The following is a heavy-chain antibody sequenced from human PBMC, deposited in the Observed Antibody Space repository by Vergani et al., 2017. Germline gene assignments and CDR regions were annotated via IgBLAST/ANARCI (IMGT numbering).Heavy chain of an antibody. Sequence: QVQLQESGPGLVKASQTLSLTCSVSGAYVGSGGYYWSWVRQRPGMGLDWIGYIYYSGTTYYNPSLESRLTISLDTSENHLALKLTSVTAADTAVYYCARRSGIVYDIFSGTQYFFDFWGQGTLVTVSS. CDR3: ARRSGIVYDIFSGTQYFFDF. V-gene: IGHV4-31*03. D-gene: IGHD3-9*01. J-gene: IGHJ4*02. CDR2: IYYSGTT. CDR1: GAYVGSGGYY.